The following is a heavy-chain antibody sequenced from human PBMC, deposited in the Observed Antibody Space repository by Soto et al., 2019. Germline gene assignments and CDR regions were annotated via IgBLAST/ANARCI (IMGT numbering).Heavy chain of an antibody. D-gene: IGHD2-2*01. Sequence: EVPLVESGGGLVQPGGSLRLSSAASGFTFSSYSMNWVRQAPGKGLEWVSYISNSSSIIYYADSVKGRFTISRDNAKNSLYLQMNSLRAEDTAIYYCARGVPAAMSYFQYWGQGTLVTVSS. J-gene: IGHJ1*01. CDR1: GFTFSSYS. CDR2: ISNSSSII. CDR3: ARGVPAAMSYFQY. V-gene: IGHV3-48*01.